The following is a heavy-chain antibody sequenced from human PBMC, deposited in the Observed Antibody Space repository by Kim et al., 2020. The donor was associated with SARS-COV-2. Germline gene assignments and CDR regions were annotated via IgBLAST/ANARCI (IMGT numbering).Heavy chain of an antibody. J-gene: IGHJ5*02. Sequence: GASLKISCKGSGYSFTSYWIGWVRQMPGKGLEWMGIIYPGDSDTRYSPSFQGQVTISADKSISTAYLQWSSLKASDTAMYYCARGRMYYDFWSGSTNNWFDPWGQGTLVTVSS. CDR1: GYSFTSYW. D-gene: IGHD3-3*01. CDR3: ARGRMYYDFWSGSTNNWFDP. CDR2: IYPGDSDT. V-gene: IGHV5-51*01.